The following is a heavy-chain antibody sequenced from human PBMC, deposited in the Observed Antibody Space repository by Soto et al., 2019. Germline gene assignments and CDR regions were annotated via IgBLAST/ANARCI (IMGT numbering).Heavy chain of an antibody. CDR2: IKFDGSVK. J-gene: IGHJ4*02. V-gene: IGHV3-7*03. CDR1: GFSFSDYW. Sequence: ELQLVESGGGLVQPGGSLRVSCVASGFSFSDYWMSWVRQAPGKGPEWVANIKFDGSVKQYVDSVRGRFSISRDNFRNSLFLQMNGLRAGDTAIYYCVKDGGSCSSATCYSPRNHYFDSWGQGTLVTVSS. CDR3: VKDGGSCSSATCYSPRNHYFDS. D-gene: IGHD2-21*02.